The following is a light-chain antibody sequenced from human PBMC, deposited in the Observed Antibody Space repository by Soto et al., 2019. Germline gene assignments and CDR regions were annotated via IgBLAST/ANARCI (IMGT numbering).Light chain of an antibody. CDR1: SSDVAGYNY. Sequence: QSALTQPASVSGSAGQSSTISCTGTSSDVAGYNYVSWYQHHPGKAPKLMIFDVSNRPSGVSNRFSGSKSGNTASLTISGLQPEDEADYSCSSYTTSNTRQIVFGTGTKLTVL. CDR3: SSYTTSNTRQIV. CDR2: DVS. V-gene: IGLV2-14*03. J-gene: IGLJ1*01.